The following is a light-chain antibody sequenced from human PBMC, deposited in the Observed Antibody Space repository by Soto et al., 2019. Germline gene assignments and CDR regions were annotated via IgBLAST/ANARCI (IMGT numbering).Light chain of an antibody. CDR3: QQRSNWPHSIT. Sequence: DIPMTQSPSSLSASVGDTVTITCRASQGISNSLAWYQQKPGKVPDLLIYAASTLQSGVPSHFSGSGSGTDFTLTISSLQPEDVAVYYCQQRSNWPHSITFGQGTRLEIK. V-gene: IGKV1-27*01. J-gene: IGKJ5*01. CDR2: AAS. CDR1: QGISNS.